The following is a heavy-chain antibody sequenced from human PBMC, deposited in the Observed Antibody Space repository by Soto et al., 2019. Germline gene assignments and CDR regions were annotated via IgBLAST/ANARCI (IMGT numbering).Heavy chain of an antibody. J-gene: IGHJ6*02. CDR1: GFTFSSYA. CDR2: ISDSADKT. D-gene: IGHD4-17*01. Sequence: EVQLLESGGDLVQPGGSLRLSCAASGFTFSSYAMSWVRQAPGKGLEWVSTISDSADKTYYTDSVKGRSTISRDNSKNTLYLQMNSLRAEDTAVYYCAKRYGDNESGYYGMDVWGQGTTVTVSS. CDR3: AKRYGDNESGYYGMDV. V-gene: IGHV3-23*01.